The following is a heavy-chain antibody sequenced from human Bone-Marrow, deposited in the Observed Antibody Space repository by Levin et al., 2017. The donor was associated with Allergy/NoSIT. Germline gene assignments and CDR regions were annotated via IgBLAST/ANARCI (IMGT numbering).Heavy chain of an antibody. CDR1: GYSFSRYD. CDR3: ARGLLLYPHAFDI. V-gene: IGHV1-8*01. J-gene: IGHJ3*02. Sequence: ASVKVSCKATGYSFSRYDINWVRQATGQGPEWMGWLKPNSGNTVLAQKFQGRVTLTRNTSISTAYLELISLRDDDTALYYCARGLLLYPHAFDIWGKGTVVTVSS. CDR2: LKPNSGNT. D-gene: IGHD2-2*02.